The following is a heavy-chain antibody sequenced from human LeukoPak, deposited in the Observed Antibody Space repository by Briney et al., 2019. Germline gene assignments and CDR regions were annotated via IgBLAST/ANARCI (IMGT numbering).Heavy chain of an antibody. CDR1: GFTVSNNY. D-gene: IGHD3-22*01. J-gene: IGHJ3*01. CDR2: IYSGGNT. Sequence: GGSLRLSCAASGFTVSNNYMSWVRQAPEKGLEWVSVIYSGGNTFYADSVKGGFTISRDNSKNTLYLQMSSLRVEDTAVYFCTRLNYDGSVTNAFDVWGQGTMVTVSS. V-gene: IGHV3-66*04. CDR3: TRLNYDGSVTNAFDV.